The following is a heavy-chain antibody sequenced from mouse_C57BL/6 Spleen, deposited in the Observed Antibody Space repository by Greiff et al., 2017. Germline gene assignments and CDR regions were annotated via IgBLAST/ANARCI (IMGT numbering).Heavy chain of an antibody. CDR1: GYTFTSYW. Sequence: VQLQQPGAELVKPGASVKLSCKASGYTFTSYWMHWVKQRPGQGLEWIGMIHPNSGSTNYNEKFKSKATLTVDKSSSTAYMQLSSLTSEDSAVYYCARADYGSSEWFAYWGQGTLVTVSA. CDR2: IHPNSGST. J-gene: IGHJ3*01. V-gene: IGHV1-64*01. CDR3: ARADYGSSEWFAY. D-gene: IGHD1-1*01.